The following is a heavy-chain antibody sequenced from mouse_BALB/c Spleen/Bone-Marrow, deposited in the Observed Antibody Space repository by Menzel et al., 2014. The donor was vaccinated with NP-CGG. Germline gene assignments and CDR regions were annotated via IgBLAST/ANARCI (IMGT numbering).Heavy chain of an antibody. CDR2: ISSGGSYT. Sequence: EVMLVESGGDLVKPGGSLKLSCAASGFTFSSYGMSWVRQTPDKRLEWVATISSGGSYTYYPDSVKGRFTISRDNAKNTLYLQMSSLKSEDTAMYYCARQDYDWSAYWGQGTLVTVSA. V-gene: IGHV5-6*01. D-gene: IGHD2-4*01. CDR3: ARQDYDWSAY. J-gene: IGHJ3*01. CDR1: GFTFSSYG.